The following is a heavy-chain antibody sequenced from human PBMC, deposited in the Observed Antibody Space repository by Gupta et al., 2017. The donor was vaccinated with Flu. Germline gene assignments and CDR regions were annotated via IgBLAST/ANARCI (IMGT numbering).Heavy chain of an antibody. CDR1: SGSY. Sequence: SGSYWSWSRQPPGKGAEWIGEIHHSGGTTYNPSLKSRVTMSVDTSNNQFSPNLYSVNADDTAIYYCTRLGGVSVGYNWFDPWGHGTLVTVPS. J-gene: IGHJ5*02. CDR2: IHHSGGT. D-gene: IGHD1-26*01. CDR3: TRLGGVSVGYNWFDP. V-gene: IGHV4-34*01.